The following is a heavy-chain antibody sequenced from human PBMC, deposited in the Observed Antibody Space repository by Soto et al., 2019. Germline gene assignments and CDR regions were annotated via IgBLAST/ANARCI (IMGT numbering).Heavy chain of an antibody. Sequence: QVHLQQWGAGLLKPSETLSLTCAVYGGSFSGYYRNWIRQSPGKGLEWIGDINHSGGTNYNPSLKSRVTISLDTSMNQFSLRLSSVTAADTAVYYCATAHYDFWSGFSQKYYFDYWGQGTQVTVCS. CDR2: INHSGGT. CDR1: GGSFSGYY. CDR3: ATAHYDFWSGFSQKYYFDY. V-gene: IGHV4-34*01. J-gene: IGHJ4*02. D-gene: IGHD3-3*01.